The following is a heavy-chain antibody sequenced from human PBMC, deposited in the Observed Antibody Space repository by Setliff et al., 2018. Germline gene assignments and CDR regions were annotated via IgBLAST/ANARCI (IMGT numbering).Heavy chain of an antibody. CDR1: GYTFNNYD. J-gene: IGHJ2*01. CDR2: INPSGGKT. Sequence: ASVKVSCKASGYTFNNYDINWVRQAPGQGLEWMGWINPSGGKTGYALNFQGRVTMTKNTSIATAYMDLSGLMSEDTAVYYCATGPINNDVWGRGTLVTVSS. V-gene: IGHV1-8*02. CDR3: ATGPINNDV.